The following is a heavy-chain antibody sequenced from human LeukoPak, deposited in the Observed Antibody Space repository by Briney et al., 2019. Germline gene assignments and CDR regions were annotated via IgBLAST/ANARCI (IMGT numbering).Heavy chain of an antibody. CDR2: IRYDGSNK. J-gene: IGHJ4*02. V-gene: IGHV3-30*02. CDR1: GFTFSSYG. CDR3: ANSDPVFSVAGIFGY. Sequence: PGGSLRLSCAASGFTFSSYGMHWVRQAPGKGLEWVAFIRYDGSNKYYADSVKGRFTISRDNSKNTLYLQMNSLRAEDTAVYYCANSDPVFSVAGIFGYWGQGTLVTVSS. D-gene: IGHD6-19*01.